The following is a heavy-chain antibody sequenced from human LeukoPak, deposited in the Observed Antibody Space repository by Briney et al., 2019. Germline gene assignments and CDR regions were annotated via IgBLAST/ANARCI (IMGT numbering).Heavy chain of an antibody. V-gene: IGHV3-7*01. CDR3: ARDNFIVVGPFDY. Sequence: GGSLRLSCAASGFTFSRYWMSWVRQAPGKGLEWVANIKQDGSEKYYVDSVKGRFTISRDNAKNSLYLQMNSRRAEDTAVYYCARDNFIVVGPFDYWGQGTLVTVSS. J-gene: IGHJ4*02. CDR1: GFTFSRYW. D-gene: IGHD3-22*01. CDR2: IKQDGSEK.